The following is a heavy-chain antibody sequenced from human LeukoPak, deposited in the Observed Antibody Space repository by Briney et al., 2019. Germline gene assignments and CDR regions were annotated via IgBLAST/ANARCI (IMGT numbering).Heavy chain of an antibody. CDR1: GFTVSSNY. CDR3: ARGYCSGGSCYSGDGFDP. V-gene: IGHV3-7*01. J-gene: IGHJ5*02. CDR2: IKQDGSEK. D-gene: IGHD2-15*01. Sequence: PGGSLRLSCAASGFTVSSNYMSWVRQAPGKGLEWVANIKQDGSEKYYVDSVKGRFTISRDNAKNSLYLQMNSLRAEDTAVYYCARGYCSGGSCYSGDGFDPWGQGTLVTVSS.